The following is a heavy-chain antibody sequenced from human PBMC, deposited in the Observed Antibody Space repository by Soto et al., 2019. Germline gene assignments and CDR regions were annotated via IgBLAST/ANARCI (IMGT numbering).Heavy chain of an antibody. V-gene: IGHV3-74*01. D-gene: IGHD3-9*01. CDR3: ARSPGGYYID. CDR1: GFTLSTYA. Sequence: PGGSLRLSCAVSGFTLSTYAMSWVRQAPGKGLVWVSRINTDGSSTNYADSVKGRFTISRDNAKNTVYLQMNSLRAEDTAVYYCARSPGGYYIDWGQGTMVTVSS. CDR2: INTDGSST. J-gene: IGHJ3*01.